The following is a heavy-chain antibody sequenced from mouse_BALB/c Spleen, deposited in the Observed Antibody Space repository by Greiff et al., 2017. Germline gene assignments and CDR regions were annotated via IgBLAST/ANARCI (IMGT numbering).Heavy chain of an antibody. Sequence: EVKVEESGGGLVQPGGSLRLSCATSGFTFTDYYMSWVRQPPGKALEWLGFIRNKANGYTTEYSASVKGRFTISRDNSQSILYLQMNTLRAEDSATYYCARNYGNYGWFAYWGQGTLVTVSA. CDR1: GFTFTDYY. D-gene: IGHD2-1*01. V-gene: IGHV7-3*02. J-gene: IGHJ3*01. CDR2: IRNKANGYTT. CDR3: ARNYGNYGWFAY.